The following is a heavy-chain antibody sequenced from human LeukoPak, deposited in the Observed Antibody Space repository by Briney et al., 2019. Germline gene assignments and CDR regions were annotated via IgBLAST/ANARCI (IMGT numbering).Heavy chain of an antibody. Sequence: KSSETLSLTCTVSGGSVSSSSYHWGWIRQPPGKGLEWIGSVFYSGSTYYNPSLKSRVTMSVDTSKNQFSLKLTSVTAADTAVYYCARHVPTSTAGVVITPPEYWGQGTLVTVSS. CDR1: GGSVSSSSYH. V-gene: IGHV4-39*01. D-gene: IGHD3-3*01. CDR2: VFYSGST. CDR3: ARHVPTSTAGVVITPPEY. J-gene: IGHJ4*02.